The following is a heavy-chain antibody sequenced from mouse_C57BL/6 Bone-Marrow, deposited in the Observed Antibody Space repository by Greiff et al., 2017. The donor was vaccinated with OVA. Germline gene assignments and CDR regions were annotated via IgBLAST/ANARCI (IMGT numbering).Heavy chain of an antibody. J-gene: IGHJ1*03. D-gene: IGHD3-1*01. CDR2: IYPGGGYT. V-gene: IGHV1-63*01. CDR3: ARLGFYFDV. CDR1: GYTFTNYW. Sequence: VQLQQSGAELVRPGTSVKMSCKASGYTFTNYWMGWAKQRPGHGLEWIGDIYPGGGYTNYNEKFKGKATLTADKSSSTAYMQFSSLTSEDAAIYYCARLGFYFDVWGTGTTVTVSA.